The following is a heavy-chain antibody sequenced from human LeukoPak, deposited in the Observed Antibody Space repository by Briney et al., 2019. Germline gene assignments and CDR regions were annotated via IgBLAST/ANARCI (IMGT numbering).Heavy chain of an antibody. J-gene: IGHJ4*02. CDR2: IYNSGST. V-gene: IGHV4-34*01. Sequence: SETLTLTCAVYGGSFSGSNWSWIRQPPGKGLEWIGEIYNSGSTIYNPSLKSRVTISVDTSKNQFSLNLISVTAADTAVYYCVRAYDYWGQGTLVTVSS. CDR1: GGSFSGSN. CDR3: VRAYDY.